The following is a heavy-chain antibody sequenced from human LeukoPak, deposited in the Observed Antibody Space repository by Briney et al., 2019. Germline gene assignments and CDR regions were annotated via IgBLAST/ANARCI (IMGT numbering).Heavy chain of an antibody. CDR1: GYTFTSYD. CDR3: AADQGGGSYFVYAFDI. Sequence: ASVKVSCKASGYTFTSYDINWVRQATGQGLEWMGWMNPNSGNTGYAQKFQGRVTMTRNTSISTAYMELSSLRSEDTAVYYCAADQGGGSYFVYAFDIWGQGTMVTVSS. D-gene: IGHD1-26*01. V-gene: IGHV1-8*01. CDR2: MNPNSGNT. J-gene: IGHJ3*02.